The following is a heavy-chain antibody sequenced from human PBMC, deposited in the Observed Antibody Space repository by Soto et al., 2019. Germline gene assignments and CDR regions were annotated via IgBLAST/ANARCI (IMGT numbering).Heavy chain of an antibody. D-gene: IGHD4-17*01. CDR2: ISYDGSNK. J-gene: IGHJ6*02. V-gene: IGHV3-30*18. CDR3: AKDLLDGETPYGMDV. Sequence: GGSLRLSCAASGFTFSSYGMHWVRQAPGKGLEWVAVISYDGSNKYYADSVKGRFTISRDNSKNTLYLQMNSLRAEDTAVYYCAKDLLDGETPYGMDVWGQGTTVTVSS. CDR1: GFTFSSYG.